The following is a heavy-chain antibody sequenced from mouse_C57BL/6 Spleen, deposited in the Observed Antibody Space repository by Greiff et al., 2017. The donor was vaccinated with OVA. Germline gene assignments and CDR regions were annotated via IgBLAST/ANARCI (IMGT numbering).Heavy chain of an antibody. J-gene: IGHJ4*01. CDR2: IYPRSGNT. CDR1: GYTFTSYG. D-gene: IGHD2-2*01. Sequence: QVQLKQSGAELARPGASVKLSCKASGYTFTSYGISWVKQRTGQGLEWIGEIYPRSGNTYYNEKFKGKATLTADKSSSTAYMELRSLTSEDSAVYFCARDGYDAEYYAMDYWGQGTSVTVSS. V-gene: IGHV1-81*01. CDR3: ARDGYDAEYYAMDY.